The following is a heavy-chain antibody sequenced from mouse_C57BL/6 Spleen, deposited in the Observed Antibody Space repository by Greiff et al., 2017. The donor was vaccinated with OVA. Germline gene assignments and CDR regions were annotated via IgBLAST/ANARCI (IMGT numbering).Heavy chain of an antibody. Sequence: QVQLQQPGAQLVRPGSSVKLSCKASGYTFTSYWMHWVKQRPIQGLEWIGNIDPSDSETHYNQKFKDKATLTVDKSSSTAYMQLSSLTSEDSAVYYCARSSYGSRYFDVWGTGTTVTVSS. D-gene: IGHD2-9*01. V-gene: IGHV1-52*01. J-gene: IGHJ1*03. CDR2: IDPSDSET. CDR3: ARSSYGSRYFDV. CDR1: GYTFTSYW.